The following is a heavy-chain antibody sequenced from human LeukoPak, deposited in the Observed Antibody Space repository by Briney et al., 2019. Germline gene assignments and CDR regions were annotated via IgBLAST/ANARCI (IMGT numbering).Heavy chain of an antibody. D-gene: IGHD2-8*01. CDR3: ARLKDDVTKFDY. V-gene: IGHV3-7*01. CDR2: INQDGSEN. CDR1: GFTFSDFW. Sequence: RAGGSLRLSCAASGFTFSDFWMGWVRQAPGKGLEWVANINQDGSENYYVDSVKGRFTISRDNAKNSLYLQMNSLRAEDTAVYYCARLKDDVTKFDYWGQGTLVTVSS. J-gene: IGHJ4*02.